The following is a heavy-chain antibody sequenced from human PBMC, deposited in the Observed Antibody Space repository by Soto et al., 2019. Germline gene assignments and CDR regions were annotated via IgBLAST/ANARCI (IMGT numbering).Heavy chain of an antibody. D-gene: IGHD3-9*01. CDR3: ARLLLLYFDKYGMDV. V-gene: IGHV1-18*04. Sequence: ASVKVSCKASGYTFTSYGISWVRQAPGQGLEWMGWISAYNGNTNYAQKLQGRVTMTTDTSTSTAYMELRSLRSDDTAVYYCARLLLLYFDKYGMDVWGQGTTVTVSS. CDR1: GYTFTSYG. CDR2: ISAYNGNT. J-gene: IGHJ6*02.